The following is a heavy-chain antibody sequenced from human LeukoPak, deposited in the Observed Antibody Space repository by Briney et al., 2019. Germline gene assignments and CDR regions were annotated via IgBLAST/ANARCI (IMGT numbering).Heavy chain of an antibody. J-gene: IGHJ4*02. CDR3: ARASMGVRLNDY. CDR2: IYHSGST. CDR1: GGSISSGGYS. V-gene: IGHV4-30-2*01. Sequence: PSETLSLTCAVSGGSISSGGYSWSWIRQPPGKGLEWIGYIYHSGSTYYNPSLKSRVTISVDTSKNQFSLKLSSVTAADTAVYYCARASMGVRLNDYWGQGTLVTVSS. D-gene: IGHD3-10*01.